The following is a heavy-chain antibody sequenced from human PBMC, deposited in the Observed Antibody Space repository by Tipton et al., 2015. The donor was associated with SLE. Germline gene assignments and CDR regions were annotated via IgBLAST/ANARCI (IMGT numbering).Heavy chain of an antibody. CDR3: ARANSSSWYGVDYYGMDV. CDR1: GGSIRSYY. J-gene: IGHJ6*02. D-gene: IGHD6-13*01. Sequence: TLSLTCTVSGGSIRSYYWSWIRQPAGKGLEWIGRSYTSGSTNYNPSLKSRVTMSVDTSKNQFSLKLSSVTAADTAVYYCARANSSSWYGVDYYGMDVWGQGATVTVSS. CDR2: SYTSGST. V-gene: IGHV4-4*07.